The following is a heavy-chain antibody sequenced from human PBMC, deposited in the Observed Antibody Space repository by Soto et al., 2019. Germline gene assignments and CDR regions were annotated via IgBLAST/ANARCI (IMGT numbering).Heavy chain of an antibody. V-gene: IGHV1-69*06. CDR3: ARKYGDSNYFDY. J-gene: IGHJ4*02. CDR2: IIPIFGTA. Sequence: SVKVSCKASGGTFSSYAISWVRQAPGQGLEWMGGIIPIFGTANYAQKFQGRVTITADKSTSTAYMELSSLRSEDTAVYYCARKYGDSNYFDYWGQGTLVTVSS. CDR1: GGTFSSYA. D-gene: IGHD4-17*01.